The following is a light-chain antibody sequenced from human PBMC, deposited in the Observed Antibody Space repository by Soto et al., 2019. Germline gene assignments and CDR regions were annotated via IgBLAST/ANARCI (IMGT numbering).Light chain of an antibody. Sequence: DIQLTQSPSFLSATVEDRVTITCRASQGMSSYLAWYQQKPGKAPKLLIYAASTLQSGVPSRFSGSGSGTEFTLTISSLQPEDFATYYCQLLNSYPRTFGQGTKVEIK. CDR3: QLLNSYPRT. J-gene: IGKJ1*01. V-gene: IGKV1-9*01. CDR1: QGMSSY. CDR2: AAS.